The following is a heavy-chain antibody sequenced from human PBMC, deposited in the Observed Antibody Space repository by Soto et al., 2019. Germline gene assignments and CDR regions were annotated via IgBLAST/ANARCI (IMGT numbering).Heavy chain of an antibody. D-gene: IGHD3-16*01. Sequence: GSQRLSCAASGFTFSMYWMRWVRQAPGKGLLWVSRINGDGTDTTYADSVKGRFTISRDNAKNTVYLQMNGLRAEDTAVYYCAREVGRGSGSYYLDYWGQETLVTVSS. V-gene: IGHV3-74*03. CDR1: GFTFSMYW. CDR3: AREVGRGSGSYYLDY. J-gene: IGHJ4*02. CDR2: INGDGTDT.